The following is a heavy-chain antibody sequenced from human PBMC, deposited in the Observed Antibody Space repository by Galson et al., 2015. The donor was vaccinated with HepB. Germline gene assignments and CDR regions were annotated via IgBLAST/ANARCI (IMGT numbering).Heavy chain of an antibody. Sequence: SVKVSCKASGYTFTGYYMHWVRQAPGQGLEWMGLINPNSGGTNYAQKFQGRVTMTRDTSISTAYMELSRLRSDDTAVYYCARRYCSSTSCSYDYWGQGTLVTVSS. J-gene: IGHJ4*02. V-gene: IGHV1-2*06. D-gene: IGHD2-2*01. CDR1: GYTFTGYY. CDR3: ARRYCSSTSCSYDY. CDR2: INPNSGGT.